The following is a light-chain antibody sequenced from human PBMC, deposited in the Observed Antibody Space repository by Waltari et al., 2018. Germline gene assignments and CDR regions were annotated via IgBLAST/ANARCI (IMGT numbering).Light chain of an antibody. CDR2: ESS. V-gene: IGKV1-5*03. Sequence: DVQMTQSPSTLSASIGDRVTITCRASQSIDNWLAWYQQKQGKAPNLLIYESSNLESGVPSRFSGSSSGTEFTLTISSLQPDDFATYYCQQYNTYPLTFGGRTEVEI. CDR1: QSIDNW. CDR3: QQYNTYPLT. J-gene: IGKJ4*01.